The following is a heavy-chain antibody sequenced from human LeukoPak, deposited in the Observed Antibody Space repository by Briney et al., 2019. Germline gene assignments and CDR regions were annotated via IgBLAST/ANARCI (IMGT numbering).Heavy chain of an antibody. CDR2: ISSSSTI. J-gene: IGHJ4*02. CDR3: ARHPGAQYYYDSSGEGVYFDY. CDR1: GFTFSSYA. V-gene: IGHV3-48*01. D-gene: IGHD3-22*01. Sequence: PGVSLRLSCAASGFTFSSYAMSWVRQAPGKGLEWVSYISSSSTIYYADSVKGRFTISRDNAKNSLYLQMNSLRAEDTAVYYCARHPGAQYYYDSSGEGVYFDYWGQGTLVTVSS.